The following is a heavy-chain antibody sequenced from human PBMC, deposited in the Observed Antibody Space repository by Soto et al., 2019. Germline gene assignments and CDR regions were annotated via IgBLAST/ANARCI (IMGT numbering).Heavy chain of an antibody. CDR3: ASLTDWGSGNS. J-gene: IGHJ4*02. D-gene: IGHD3-10*01. V-gene: IGHV4-39*01. CDR2: IYYSGST. CDR1: GGSISSSSYY. Sequence: QLQLQESGPGLVKPSETLSLTCTVSGGSISSSSYYWGWIRQPPGKGLEWIGSIYYSGSTYYNPSLKRRVTISVDTSKNQFSLKLTSVTAADTAVYYCASLTDWGSGNSWGQGTLVTVSS.